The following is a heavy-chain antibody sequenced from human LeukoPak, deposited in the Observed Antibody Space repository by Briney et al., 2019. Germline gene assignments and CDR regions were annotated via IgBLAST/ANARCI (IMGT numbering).Heavy chain of an antibody. D-gene: IGHD5-24*01. Sequence: GGSLRLSCAAYGFTFSSYSMNWVRQAPGKGLEWVSSISSSSSYIYYADSVKGRFTISRDNAKNSLYLQMNSLRAEDTAVYYCARDGYNFRAFDIWGQGTMVTVSS. CDR2: ISSSSSYI. J-gene: IGHJ3*02. V-gene: IGHV3-21*01. CDR3: ARDGYNFRAFDI. CDR1: GFTFSSYS.